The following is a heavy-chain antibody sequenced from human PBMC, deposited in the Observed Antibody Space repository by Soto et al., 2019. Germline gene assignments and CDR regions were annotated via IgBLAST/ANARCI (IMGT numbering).Heavy chain of an antibody. CDR2: ISTYNGDT. CDR3: VRAGAARGYYYGMDV. Sequence: QVQLVQSGAEVRKPGASVKVSCKASGYTFSTSGMSSLRQAPGQGLEWMGWISTYNGDTNDAPKFQDRVTMTSDTSTSTVYMELSSLRSDDTAVYYCVRAGAARGYYYGMDVWGQGTRVTVSS. J-gene: IGHJ6*02. D-gene: IGHD2-15*01. V-gene: IGHV1-18*01. CDR1: GYTFSTSG.